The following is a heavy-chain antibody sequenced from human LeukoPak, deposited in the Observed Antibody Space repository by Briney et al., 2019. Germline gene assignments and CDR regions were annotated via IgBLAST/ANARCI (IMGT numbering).Heavy chain of an antibody. V-gene: IGHV3-23*01. Sequence: PGGSLRLSCAASGFTFSSYAMSWVRQAPGKGLEWVSAISGSGGSTYYADSVKGRFTISRDNSKNTLYLQMNSLRAEDTAVYYCVTPLHGSGSYYVCFDYWGQGTLVTVSS. CDR2: ISGSGGST. D-gene: IGHD3-10*01. J-gene: IGHJ4*02. CDR3: VTPLHGSGSYYVCFDY. CDR1: GFTFSSYA.